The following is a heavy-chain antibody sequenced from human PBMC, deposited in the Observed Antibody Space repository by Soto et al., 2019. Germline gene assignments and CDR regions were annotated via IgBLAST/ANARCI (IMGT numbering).Heavy chain of an antibody. CDR1: GGSISSGGYY. CDR3: ARGRHNWFDP. J-gene: IGHJ5*02. CDR2: IYYSGGT. Sequence: PSETLSLTCTVSGGSISSGGYYWSWIRQHPGKGLEWIGYIYYSGGTYYNPSLKSRVTISVDTSKNQFSLKLSSVTAADTAVYYCARGRHNWFDPWGQGTLVTVSS. V-gene: IGHV4-31*03.